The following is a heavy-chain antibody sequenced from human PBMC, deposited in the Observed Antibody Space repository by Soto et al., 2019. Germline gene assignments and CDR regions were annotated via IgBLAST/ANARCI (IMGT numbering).Heavy chain of an antibody. D-gene: IGHD3-9*01. V-gene: IGHV3-23*01. J-gene: IGHJ6*02. CDR2: ISGSGGST. CDR1: GFTFSSYA. CDR3: AKDRPPDYYILTGYAYYYYGMYV. Sequence: EVQLLESGGGLVQPGGSLRLSCAASGFTFSSYAMSWVRQAPGKGLEWVSAISGSGGSTYYADSVKGRFTISRDNSKNTLYLQMNSLRAEDTAVYYCAKDRPPDYYILTGYAYYYYGMYVWGQGTTVTVSS.